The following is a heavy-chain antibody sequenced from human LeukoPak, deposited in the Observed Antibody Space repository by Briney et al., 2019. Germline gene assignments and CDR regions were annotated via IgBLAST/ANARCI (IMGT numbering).Heavy chain of an antibody. J-gene: IGHJ5*02. Sequence: SETLSLTCTVSGGSISSGGYYWSWIRQHPGKGLEWIGYIYYSGSTYYNPSLKSRVTISVDTSKNRFSLKLSSVTAADTAVYYCARGGTRQLLFRNWFDPWGQGTLVTVSS. CDR3: ARGGTRQLLFRNWFDP. D-gene: IGHD2-2*01. CDR1: GGSISSGGYY. CDR2: IYYSGST. V-gene: IGHV4-31*03.